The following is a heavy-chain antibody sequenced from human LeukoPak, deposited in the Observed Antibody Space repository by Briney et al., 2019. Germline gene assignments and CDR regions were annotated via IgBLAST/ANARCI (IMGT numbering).Heavy chain of an antibody. CDR1: GFTFSSYW. D-gene: IGHD3-3*01. J-gene: IGHJ4*02. Sequence: PGGSLRLSCAASGFTFSSYWMHWVRQAPGKGLVWVSRINSDRSSTSYADSVKGRFTISRDNAKNTLYLQMNSLRAEDTAVYYCASSYYDFWSGYSVDYWGQGTLVTVSS. CDR2: INSDRSST. CDR3: ASSYYDFWSGYSVDY. V-gene: IGHV3-74*01.